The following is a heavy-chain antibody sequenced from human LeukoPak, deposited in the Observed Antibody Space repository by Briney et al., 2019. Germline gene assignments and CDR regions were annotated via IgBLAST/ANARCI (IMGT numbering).Heavy chain of an antibody. D-gene: IGHD3-22*01. CDR1: GLTFSSYA. CDR3: AKDYGYYDSSGYSYYFDY. V-gene: IGHV3-23*01. CDR2: ISGSGGST. Sequence: QAGGSLRLSCAASGLTFSSYAMSWVRQAPGKGLEWVSAISGSGGSTYYADSVKGRFTISRDNSKNTLYLQMNSLRAEDTAVYYCAKDYGYYDSSGYSYYFDYWGQGTLVTVSS. J-gene: IGHJ4*02.